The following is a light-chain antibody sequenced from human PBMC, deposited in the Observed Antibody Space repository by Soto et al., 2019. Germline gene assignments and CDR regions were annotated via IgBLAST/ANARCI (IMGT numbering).Light chain of an antibody. CDR2: DAS. Sequence: DIQMTQSPSTLSASVGDTVTITCRASQTISIWLAWYQQKAGKAPKVLIYDASNLQSGVPSRFSGSGSETEFSLTIISLHPDDFATYYCQQYNTYTYTFGQGTRLELK. J-gene: IGKJ2*01. V-gene: IGKV1-5*01. CDR1: QTISIW. CDR3: QQYNTYTYT.